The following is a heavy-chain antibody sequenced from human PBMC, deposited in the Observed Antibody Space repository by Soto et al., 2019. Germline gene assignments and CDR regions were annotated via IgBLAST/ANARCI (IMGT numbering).Heavy chain of an antibody. D-gene: IGHD2-21*02. J-gene: IGHJ6*02. CDR2: TYYRSKWYN. CDR3: ARSTAPLNYYGMDV. CDR1: GDSVSSNSAA. V-gene: IGHV6-1*01. Sequence: QLQQSGPGLVKPSQTLSLTCAISGDSVSSNSAAWHWLRQSPSRGLEWLGRTYYRSKWYNDYAVFVKSRLTINPVTSKNQFSLQLNSVTPEDTAVYYCARSTAPLNYYGMDVWGQGTTVTVSS.